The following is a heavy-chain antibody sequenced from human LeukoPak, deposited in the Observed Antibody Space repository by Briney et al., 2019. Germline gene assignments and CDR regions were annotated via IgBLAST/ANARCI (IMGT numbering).Heavy chain of an antibody. CDR3: ARGPGSVVTATPFDY. CDR1: GGSISSGGYS. D-gene: IGHD2-21*02. CDR2: IYHSGST. Sequence: PSETLSLTCAVSGGSISSGGYSWSWIRQPPGKGLEWIGYIYHSGSTYYNPSLKSRVTISVDRSKNQFSLKLSSVTAADTAAYYCARGPGSVVTATPFDYWGQGTLVTVSS. J-gene: IGHJ4*02. V-gene: IGHV4-30-2*01.